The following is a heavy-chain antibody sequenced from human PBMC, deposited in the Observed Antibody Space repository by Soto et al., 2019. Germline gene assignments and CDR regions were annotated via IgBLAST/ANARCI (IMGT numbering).Heavy chain of an antibody. CDR2: ISSNGRST. V-gene: IGHV3-64*01. CDR3: ARSVQASPPNWYFDL. Sequence: VQLVESGGGLVQPGGSLRLSCAASEFTFSTYALHWVRQAPGKGLEYVSAISSNGRSTYYASSVKGRFTISRDNSKNTLYLQMGSLSAEDVAVYYCARSVQASPPNWYFDLWGHGTLVTVSS. CDR1: EFTFSTYA. J-gene: IGHJ2*01. D-gene: IGHD3-10*01.